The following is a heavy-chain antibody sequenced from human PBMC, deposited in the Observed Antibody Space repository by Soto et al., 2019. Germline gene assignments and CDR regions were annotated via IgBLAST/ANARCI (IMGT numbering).Heavy chain of an antibody. Sequence: EVQLLESGGGLVQPGGSLRLSCAASGFTFSSYAMSWVRQAPGKGLEWVSAISGSGGSTYYADSVKGRFTISTDNSKNRLYVQMNMLRVEDTAVYYCAKDRAPYSSSWYISWHNWGQGTLVTVSS. CDR3: AKDRAPYSSSWYISWHN. V-gene: IGHV3-23*01. J-gene: IGHJ4*02. D-gene: IGHD6-13*01. CDR1: GFTFSSYA. CDR2: ISGSGGST.